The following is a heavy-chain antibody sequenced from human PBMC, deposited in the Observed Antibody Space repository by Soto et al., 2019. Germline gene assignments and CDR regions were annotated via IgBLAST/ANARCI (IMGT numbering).Heavy chain of an antibody. V-gene: IGHV1-3*01. J-gene: IGHJ5*02. D-gene: IGHD2-15*01. CDR2: INAGNGNT. CDR3: ARDGPYCSGGSCYSGAWFDP. CDR1: GYTFTSYA. Sequence: GASVKVSCEASGYTFTSYAMHWLRQAPGQRLEWMGWINAGNGNTKYSQKFQGRVTITRDTSASTAYMELSSLRSEDTAVYYCARDGPYCSGGSCYSGAWFDPWGQGTLVTVSS.